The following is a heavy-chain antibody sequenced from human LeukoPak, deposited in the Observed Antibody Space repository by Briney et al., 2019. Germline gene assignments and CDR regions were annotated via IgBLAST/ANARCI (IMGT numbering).Heavy chain of an antibody. D-gene: IGHD6-19*01. Sequence: GGSLRLSCSASGFIFSNYAMHWVRQAPGQGLEYVSTISTQGATIYYADPVKGRFTISRDDSKNTLYLQMSSLRAGDTAVYYCVKGGPTTNIAVAGAFDYWGQGTLVTVSS. J-gene: IGHJ4*02. V-gene: IGHV3-64D*09. CDR2: ISTQGATI. CDR3: VKGGPTTNIAVAGAFDY. CDR1: GFIFSNYA.